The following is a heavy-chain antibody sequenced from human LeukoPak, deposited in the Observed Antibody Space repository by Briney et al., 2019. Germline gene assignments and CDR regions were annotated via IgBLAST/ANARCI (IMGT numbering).Heavy chain of an antibody. CDR2: IYYSGST. V-gene: IGHV4-39*07. J-gene: IGHJ4*02. D-gene: IGHD5-12*01. CDR3: ARDGGTYSGYEGY. CDR1: GGSISSSSYY. Sequence: PSETLSLTCTVSGGSISSSSYYWGWIRQPPGKGLEWIGSIYYSGSTYYNPSLKSRVTISVDTSKNQFSLKLSSVTAADTAVYYCARDGGTYSGYEGYWGQGTLVTVSS.